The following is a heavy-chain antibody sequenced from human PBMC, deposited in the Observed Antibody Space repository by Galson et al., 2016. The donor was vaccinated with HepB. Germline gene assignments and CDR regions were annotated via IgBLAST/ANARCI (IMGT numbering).Heavy chain of an antibody. J-gene: IGHJ4*02. CDR2: IGGDAGAT. CDR3: VGGSGYFDY. CDR1: GFSFSIFA. V-gene: IGHV3-23*01. Sequence: SLRLSCAASGFSFSIFAMTWVRQAPGKGLEWVSTIGGDAGATYADSVKGRFTISRDMSKNTVYLQMNSLRAEDTAVYYCVGGSGYFDYWGQGTLVTVSS. D-gene: IGHD2-15*01.